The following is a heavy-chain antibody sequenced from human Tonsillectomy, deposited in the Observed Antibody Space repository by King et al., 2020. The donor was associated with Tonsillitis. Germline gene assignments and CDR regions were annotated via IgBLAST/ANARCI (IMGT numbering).Heavy chain of an antibody. CDR3: TRDEIPRYYYYDKDV. J-gene: IGHJ6*02. D-gene: IGHD5-24*01. V-gene: IGHV3-49*05. CDR2: IRSKAYGGTT. CDR1: GFTFGDYA. Sequence: VQLVESGGGLVKPGRSLRLSCTASGFTFGDYAKSWFRQAPGKGLEWVGFIRSKAYGGTTEYAASVKGRFTISRDDSKSIAYLQMKSLKTEDTAVYYCTRDEIPRYYYYDKDVWGQGTTVTVSS.